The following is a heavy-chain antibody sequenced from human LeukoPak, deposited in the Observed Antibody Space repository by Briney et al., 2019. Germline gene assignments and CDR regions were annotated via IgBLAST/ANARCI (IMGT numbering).Heavy chain of an antibody. CDR3: ARILGYCSSTSCYLRYYYYGMDV. D-gene: IGHD2-2*01. J-gene: IGHJ6*02. CDR2: IYPGDSDT. V-gene: IGHV5-51*01. CDR1: GYSFTSYW. Sequence: GESLKISCKGSGYSFTSYWIGWVRQMPGKGLEWMGIIYPGDSDTRYSPSFQGQVTISADKSISTAYLQWSSLKASGTAMYYCARILGYCSSTSCYLRYYYYGMDVWGQGTTVTVSS.